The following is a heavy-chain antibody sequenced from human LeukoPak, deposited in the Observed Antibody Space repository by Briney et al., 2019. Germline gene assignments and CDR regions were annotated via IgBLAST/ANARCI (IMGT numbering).Heavy chain of an antibody. D-gene: IGHD3-16*01. J-gene: IGHJ4*02. CDR1: GYTFTSYA. CDR3: ARGFPFYDYVWGSYDY. CDR2: INAGNGNT. V-gene: IGHV1-3*01. Sequence: ASVKVSCKASGYTFTSYAMHWVRQAPGQRLEWMGWINAGNGNTKYSQKFQGRVTITRDTSASTAYLELSGLRSEDTAVYYCARGFPFYDYVWGSYDYWGQGTLVTVSS.